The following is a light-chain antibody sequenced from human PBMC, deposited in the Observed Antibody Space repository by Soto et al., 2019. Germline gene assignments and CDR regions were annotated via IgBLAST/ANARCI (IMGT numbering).Light chain of an antibody. CDR3: QTWGTGSFVV. CDR1: SGHSGFD. Sequence: QLVLTQSPSASASLGASVKLTCTLNSGHSGFDIAWYQQQPQKGPRYLMTFNTDGSHNKGDGVPDRFSGSSSGAERYLTISSLQSEDEAHYYCQTWGTGSFVVFGGGTKLTVL. V-gene: IGLV4-69*01. J-gene: IGLJ2*01. CDR2: FNTDGSH.